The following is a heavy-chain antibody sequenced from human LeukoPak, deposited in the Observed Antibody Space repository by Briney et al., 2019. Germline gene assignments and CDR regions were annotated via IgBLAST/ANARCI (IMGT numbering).Heavy chain of an antibody. CDR1: GFTIGRYG. V-gene: IGHV3-74*03. J-gene: IGHJ5*02. CDR2: IEGDDSTT. CDR3: EKLVWLDP. Sequence: GGSLRLSCAASGFTIGRYGMHWVRQAPGKGLVWVSRIEGDDSTTTYADSVKGRFTISRDTAKNTLYLQMNSLRAEDTAVYYCEKLVWLDPWGQGTLVTVSP.